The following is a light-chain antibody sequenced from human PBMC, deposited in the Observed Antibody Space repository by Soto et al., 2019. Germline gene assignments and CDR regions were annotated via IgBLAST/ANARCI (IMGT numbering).Light chain of an antibody. Sequence: ALQVTQSPSSLSASIGDRVTITCRASQAIKNELGWYQQKPGKAPKVLIYAASTLQSGVPSRFSGSGSDTDFTLTISSLQPEDFATYYCLQDFNYPLTFGQGTKLDIK. CDR3: LQDFNYPLT. CDR1: QAIKNE. CDR2: AAS. J-gene: IGKJ2*01. V-gene: IGKV1-6*02.